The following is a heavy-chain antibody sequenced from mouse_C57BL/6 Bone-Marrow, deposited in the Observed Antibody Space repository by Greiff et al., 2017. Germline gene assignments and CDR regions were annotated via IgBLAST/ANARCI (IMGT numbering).Heavy chain of an antibody. V-gene: IGHV14-4*01. D-gene: IGHD2-5*01. J-gene: IGHJ4*01. Sequence: VQLQQSGAELVRPGASVKLSCTASGFNIKDDYMHWVKQRPEQGLEWIGCIDPENGDTEYASKFQGKATITADTSSNTAYLQLSSLTSEDTAVYYCTTDSNYDDMDYWGQGTSVTVSS. CDR2: IDPENGDT. CDR1: GFNIKDDY. CDR3: TTDSNYDDMDY.